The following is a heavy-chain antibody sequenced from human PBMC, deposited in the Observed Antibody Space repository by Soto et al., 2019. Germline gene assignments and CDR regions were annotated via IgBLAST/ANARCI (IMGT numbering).Heavy chain of an antibody. V-gene: IGHV3-23*01. J-gene: IGHJ4*02. Sequence: GWSLRLSCAASGLTFRSYVMTWVRQAPGKGLEWVSAISYSGVSTYHADTLKGRFTTSRDSSENTLSLQMNSLIVDDTAVYYWARSRGYSDYDLDYWGQGTLVTVSS. D-gene: IGHD5-12*01. CDR2: ISYSGVST. CDR3: ARSRGYSDYDLDY. CDR1: GLTFRSYV.